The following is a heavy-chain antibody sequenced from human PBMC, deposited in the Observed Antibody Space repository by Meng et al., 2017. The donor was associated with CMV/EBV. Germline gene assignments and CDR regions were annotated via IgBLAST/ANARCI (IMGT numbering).Heavy chain of an antibody. CDR3: AKCIAVAGNSDY. CDR2: ISSSSSYI. CDR1: GFTFSSYS. Sequence: GGSLRLSCAASGFTFSSYSMNWVRQAPGKGLEWVSSISSSSSYIYYADSVKGRFTISRDNAKNSLYLQMNSLRAEDTAVYYCAKCIAVAGNSDYWGQGTLVTVSS. D-gene: IGHD6-19*01. V-gene: IGHV3-21*01. J-gene: IGHJ4*02.